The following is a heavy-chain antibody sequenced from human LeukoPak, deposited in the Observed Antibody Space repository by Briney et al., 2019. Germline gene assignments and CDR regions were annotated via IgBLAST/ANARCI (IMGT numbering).Heavy chain of an antibody. CDR2: IKQDGSEK. J-gene: IGHJ6*03. D-gene: IGHD2-15*01. CDR1: GFTFSSYW. CDR3: ARDCSDIVVVVAATPEWYYYYHMDV. Sequence: PGGSLRLSCAASGFTFSSYWMSWVRQAPGKGLEWVANIKQDGSEKYYVDSVKGRFTISRDNAKNSLYLQMNSLRAEDTAMYYCARDCSDIVVVVAATPEWYYYYHMDVWGKGTTVTVSS. V-gene: IGHV3-7*01.